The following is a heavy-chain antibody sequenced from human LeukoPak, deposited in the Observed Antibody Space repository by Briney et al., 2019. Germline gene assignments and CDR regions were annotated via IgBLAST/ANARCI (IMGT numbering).Heavy chain of an antibody. J-gene: IGHJ3*02. CDR1: GFTFSDYY. CDR3: ARRFWCAFDI. D-gene: IGHD3-3*01. CDR2: ISCSSSYT. Sequence: GGSLRLSCAASGFTFSDYYMSWIRQAPGKGLEWVSYISCSSSYTNYADSVKGRFTISRDNAKNSLYLQMTSLRAEDTAVYYCARRFWCAFDIWGQGTMVTVLS. V-gene: IGHV3-11*03.